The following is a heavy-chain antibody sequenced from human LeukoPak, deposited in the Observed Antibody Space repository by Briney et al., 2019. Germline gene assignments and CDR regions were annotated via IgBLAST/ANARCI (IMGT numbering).Heavy chain of an antibody. V-gene: IGHV4-39*01. J-gene: IGHJ4*02. CDR1: GGSISSSSYY. D-gene: IGHD3-3*01. Sequence: PWETLSLTCTVSGGSISSSSYYWGWIRQPPGKGLEWIGSIYYSGSTYYNPSLKSRVTISVDTSKNQFSLKLSSVTAADTAVYYCARRDDFWQSFDYWGQGTLVTVSS. CDR2: IYYSGST. CDR3: ARRDDFWQSFDY.